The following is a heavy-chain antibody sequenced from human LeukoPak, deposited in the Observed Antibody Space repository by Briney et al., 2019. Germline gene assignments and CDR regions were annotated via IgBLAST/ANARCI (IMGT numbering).Heavy chain of an antibody. V-gene: IGHV4-61*02. D-gene: IGHD3-10*01. J-gene: IGHJ4*02. CDR1: GGSISSGSYY. Sequence: SQTLSLTCTVSGGSISSGSYYWSWIRQPAGKGLEWIGRIYTSGSTNYNPSLKSRVTISVDTSKNQFSLKLSSVTAADTALYCCARDKGEGWGQGTLVTVSS. CDR2: IYTSGST. CDR3: ARDKGEG.